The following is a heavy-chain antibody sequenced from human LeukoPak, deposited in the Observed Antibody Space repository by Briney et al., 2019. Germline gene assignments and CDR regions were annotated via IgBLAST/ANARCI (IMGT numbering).Heavy chain of an antibody. V-gene: IGHV1-2*02. Sequence: ASVKVSCKASGYTFTGYYMHWVRQAPGQGLEWMGWINPNSGGTNYAQKFQGRVTMTRDTSISTAYMELSRLRSDDTAVYYCARDSAPWRFGELLTSDYFDYWGQGTLVTVSS. CDR1: GYTFTGYY. D-gene: IGHD3-10*01. CDR2: INPNSGGT. J-gene: IGHJ4*02. CDR3: ARDSAPWRFGELLTSDYFDY.